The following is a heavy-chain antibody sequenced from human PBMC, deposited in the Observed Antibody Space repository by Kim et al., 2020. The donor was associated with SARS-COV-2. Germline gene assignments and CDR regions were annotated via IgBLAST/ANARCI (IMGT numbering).Heavy chain of an antibody. CDR1: GFTFSSYS. CDR2: ISSSSSTI. V-gene: IGHV3-48*02. CDR3: ARESGVHYYGSGSPYYYYYGMDV. D-gene: IGHD3-10*01. Sequence: GGSLRLSCAASGFTFSSYSMNWVRQAPGKGLEWVSYISSSSSTIYYADSVKGRFTISRDNAKNSLYLQMNSLRDEDTAVYYCARESGVHYYGSGSPYYYYYGMDVWGQGTTVTVSS. J-gene: IGHJ6*02.